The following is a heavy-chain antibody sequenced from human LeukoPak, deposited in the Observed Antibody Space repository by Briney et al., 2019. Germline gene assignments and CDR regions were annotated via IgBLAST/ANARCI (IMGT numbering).Heavy chain of an antibody. CDR1: GVTFSSYG. J-gene: IGHJ1*01. V-gene: IGHV3-23*01. CDR3: AKENYGDSTGGRFQH. Sequence: PGGSLRLSCAASGVTFSSYGMHWVRQAPGKGLEWVSSISGSGVSPYYADSVKGRFTISRDNSKNTLYLQMNSLRAEDTAVYYCAKENYGDSTGGRFQHWGQGTLVTVSS. D-gene: IGHD4-17*01. CDR2: ISGSGVSP.